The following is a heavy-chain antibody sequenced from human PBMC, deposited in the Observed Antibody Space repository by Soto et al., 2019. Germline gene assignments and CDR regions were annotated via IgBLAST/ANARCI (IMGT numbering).Heavy chain of an antibody. V-gene: IGHV3-23*01. CDR3: AKRSQLSGLRKGMDV. D-gene: IGHD3-10*01. CDR2: ISGSGGST. Sequence: VQLLESGGGLVQPGGSLRLSCAASGFTFSSYAMSWVRQAPGKGLGWVSAISGSGGSTYYAVSVKGRFTISRDNSKNTLYLQMNSLGAEDTAVYYCAKRSQLSGLRKGMDVWGKGTTVTVS. J-gene: IGHJ6*04. CDR1: GFTFSSYA.